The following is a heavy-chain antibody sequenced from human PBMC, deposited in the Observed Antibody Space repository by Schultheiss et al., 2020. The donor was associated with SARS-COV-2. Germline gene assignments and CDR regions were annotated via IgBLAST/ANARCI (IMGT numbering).Heavy chain of an antibody. Sequence: GGSLRLSCKGSGYSFTSYWIGWVRQMPGKGLEWMGIIYPGDSDTRYSPSFQGQVTISADKSISTAYLQWSSLKASDTAMYYCARHEWSGTEMGAIFIWGQGTLVTVSS. CDR3: ARHEWSGTEMGAIFI. CDR2: IYPGDSDT. J-gene: IGHJ4*02. D-gene: IGHD1-26*01. CDR1: GYSFTSYW. V-gene: IGHV5-51*01.